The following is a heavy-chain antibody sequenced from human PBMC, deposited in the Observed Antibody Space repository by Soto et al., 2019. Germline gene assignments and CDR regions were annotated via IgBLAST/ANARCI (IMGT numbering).Heavy chain of an antibody. D-gene: IGHD2-8*01. V-gene: IGHV3-30-3*01. Sequence: VQLVESGGGLVQPGGSLRLSCAASGFTFSSYPMHWVRQAPGKGLEWVAFITHDGSNQYYPDSAKGRFTISRDNSKNTLYLQMNSLIADDTAVYDCARGRGGYFPRVVFYPGDYWGQGTLVTVSS. CDR3: ARGRGGYFPRVVFYPGDY. J-gene: IGHJ4*02. CDR1: GFTFSSYP. CDR2: ITHDGSNQ.